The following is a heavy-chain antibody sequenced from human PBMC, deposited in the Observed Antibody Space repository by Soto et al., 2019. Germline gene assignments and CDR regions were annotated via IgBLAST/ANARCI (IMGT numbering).Heavy chain of an antibody. Sequence: PSETLSLTCTVSGGSISSSSYYWGWIRQPPGKGLEWIGSIYYSGSTYYNPSLKSRVTISVDTSKNQFSLKLGSVTAADTAVYYCARHVHDSSGYYLYYFDYWGQGTLVTVSS. CDR2: IYYSGST. CDR3: ARHVHDSSGYYLYYFDY. V-gene: IGHV4-39*01. D-gene: IGHD3-22*01. CDR1: GGSISSSSYY. J-gene: IGHJ4*02.